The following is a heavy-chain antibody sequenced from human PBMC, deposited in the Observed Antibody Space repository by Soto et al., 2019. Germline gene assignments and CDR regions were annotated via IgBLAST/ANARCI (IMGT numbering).Heavy chain of an antibody. J-gene: IGHJ4*02. CDR3: ARSTIRYFDRLSGPAIDY. CDR1: GFTFSSYG. Sequence: GGSLRLSCAASGFTFSSYGMHWVRQAPGKGLEWVAVIWYDGSNKYYADSVKGRFTISRDNSKNTLYLQMNSLRAEDTAVYYCARSTIRYFDRLSGPAIDYWGQGTLVTVSS. V-gene: IGHV3-33*01. CDR2: IWYDGSNK. D-gene: IGHD3-9*01.